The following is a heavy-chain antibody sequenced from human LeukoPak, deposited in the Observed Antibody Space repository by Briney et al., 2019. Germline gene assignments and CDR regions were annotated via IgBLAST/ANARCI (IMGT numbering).Heavy chain of an antibody. V-gene: IGHV4-39*01. D-gene: IGHD1-26*01. CDR1: GGSISSSSYY. CDR2: IYYSGST. J-gene: IGHJ4*02. CDR3: ARRYSGSYYVDY. Sequence: SETLSLTCTVSGGSISSSSYYWGWIRQPPGKGQEWIGSIYYSGSTYYNPSLKSRVTISVDTSKNQFSLKLSSVTAADTAVYYCARRYSGSYYVDYWGQGTLVTVSS.